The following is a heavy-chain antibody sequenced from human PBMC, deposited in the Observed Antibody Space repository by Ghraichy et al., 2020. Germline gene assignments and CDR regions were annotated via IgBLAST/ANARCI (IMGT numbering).Heavy chain of an antibody. CDR2: DGHSK. J-gene: IGHJ4*02. V-gene: IGHV3-30-3*01. Sequence: GESLNISCAASGFTFSSYAMHWVRQAPGKGLEWVAVDGHSKYYADSVKGRFTVSRDNSKNTLYLQMNSLRAEDTAVYYWARERREATIMLGDYWGRGTLVTVSS. D-gene: IGHD1-26*01. CDR1: GFTFSSYA. CDR3: ARERREATIMLGDY.